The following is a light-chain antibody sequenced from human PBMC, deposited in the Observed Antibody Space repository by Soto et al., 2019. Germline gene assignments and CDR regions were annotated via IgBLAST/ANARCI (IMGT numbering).Light chain of an antibody. CDR2: GAY. V-gene: IGKV3-15*01. CDR3: QQFNKWPRT. Sequence: TQSPGTLSLSPGVSATLSCRASQSVSTNLAWYQQRPGQAPRLIISGAYTRATGIPARFSGSGSGTEFTLTISSLQSEDVAIYYCQQFNKWPRTFGQGTKVDNK. CDR1: QSVSTN. J-gene: IGKJ1*01.